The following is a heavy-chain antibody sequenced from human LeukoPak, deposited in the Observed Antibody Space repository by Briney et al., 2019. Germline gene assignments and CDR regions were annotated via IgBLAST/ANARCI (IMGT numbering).Heavy chain of an antibody. D-gene: IGHD2-15*01. V-gene: IGHV3-15*01. CDR3: VRDNPRCCGVVPANIDDY. CDR1: GFTFINAW. CDR2: IKSKGDGETT. Sequence: GGSLRLSCAASGFTFINAWMTWVRQVPGKGLEWVGRIKSKGDGETTDYAAPVTGRFSISRDDSKDTVFLQMDSLKTEDTAVYYCVRDNPRCCGVVPANIDDYWGQGTLVTVSS. J-gene: IGHJ4*02.